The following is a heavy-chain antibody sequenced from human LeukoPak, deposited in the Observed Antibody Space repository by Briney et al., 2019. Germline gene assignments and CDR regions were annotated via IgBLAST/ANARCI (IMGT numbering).Heavy chain of an antibody. V-gene: IGHV3-48*03. Sequence: PGGSLRLSCAASGFTFSSYEMNWVRQAPGKGLEWVSYISSSGSTIYYADSVKGRFTISRDNAKNSLYLQMNSLRADDTAVYYCARGRGTAMVEEFDYWGQGTLVTVSS. CDR3: ARGRGTAMVEEFDY. J-gene: IGHJ4*02. CDR1: GFTFSSYE. CDR2: ISSSGSTI. D-gene: IGHD5-18*01.